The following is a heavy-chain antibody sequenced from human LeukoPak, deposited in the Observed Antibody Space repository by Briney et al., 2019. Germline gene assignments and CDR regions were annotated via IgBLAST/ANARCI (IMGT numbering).Heavy chain of an antibody. CDR3: AREVAVAGPVYYYYYYMDV. CDR1: GFTFSSYG. D-gene: IGHD6-19*01. V-gene: IGHV3-23*01. CDR2: ISGSGGST. Sequence: GGTLRLSCAASGFTFSSYGMSWVRQAPGKGLEWVSVISGSGGSTYYADSVKGRFTISRDNAKNSLYLQMNSLRAEDTALYYCAREVAVAGPVYYYYYYMDVWGKGTTVTVSS. J-gene: IGHJ6*03.